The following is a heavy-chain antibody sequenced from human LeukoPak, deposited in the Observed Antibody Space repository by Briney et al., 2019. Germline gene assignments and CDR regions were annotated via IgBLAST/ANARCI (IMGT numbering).Heavy chain of an antibody. D-gene: IGHD6-13*01. CDR3: AKVGGYSSSWYRYYFDY. V-gene: IGHV3-23*01. CDR1: GFTFSSYA. Sequence: GGSLRLSCAASGFTFSSYAMSWVRQAPGKGMGWVSAISGSGGSTYYADSVKGRFTISRDNSKNTLYLQMNSLRAEDTAVYYCAKVGGYSSSWYRYYFDYWGQGTLVTVSS. J-gene: IGHJ4*02. CDR2: ISGSGGST.